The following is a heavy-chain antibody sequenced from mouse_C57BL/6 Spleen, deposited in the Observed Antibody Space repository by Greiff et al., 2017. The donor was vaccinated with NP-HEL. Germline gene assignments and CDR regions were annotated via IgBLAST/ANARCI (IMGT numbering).Heavy chain of an antibody. Sequence: QVQLQQPGAELVMPGASVKLSCKASGYTFTSYWMHWVKQRPGQGLEWIGEIDPSDSYTNYNQKFKGKSTLTVDISSSTAYMQLSSLTSEDSAVYYCARYWEGDAMDYWGQGTSVTVSS. D-gene: IGHD4-1*01. CDR2: IDPSDSYT. CDR1: GYTFTSYW. J-gene: IGHJ4*01. V-gene: IGHV1-69*01. CDR3: ARYWEGDAMDY.